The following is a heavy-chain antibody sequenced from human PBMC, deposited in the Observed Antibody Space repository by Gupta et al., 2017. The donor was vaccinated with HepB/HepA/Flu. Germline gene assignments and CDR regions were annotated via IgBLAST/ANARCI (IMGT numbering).Heavy chain of an antibody. J-gene: IGHJ4*02. D-gene: IGHD6-6*01. V-gene: IGHV3-9*03. CDR1: GFTFDDYA. CDR2: ISWNSGSI. Sequence: EVPLVGNGGSLVRPGRSLRLSCAASGFTFDDYAMHWVRQAPGKGLEWVSGISWNSGSIGYADSVKGRFTISRDNAKNSLYLQMNSLRAEDMALYYCAKGTFYSSSSPPGYWGQGTWSPSPQ. CDR3: AKGTFYSSSSPPGY.